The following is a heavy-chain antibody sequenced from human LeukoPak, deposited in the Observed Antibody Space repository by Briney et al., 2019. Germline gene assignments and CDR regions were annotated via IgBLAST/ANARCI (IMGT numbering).Heavy chain of an antibody. V-gene: IGHV5-51*01. CDR2: IYPGDSDT. Sequence: GESLKISCKGSGYSFTNYWIGWVRQMPGKGLEWMGIIYPGDSDTRYSPSFQGHFTISADKSISTAYLQWRSLKASDTAMYYCARQAGDGSWGGPFDIWGQGTVVTVSS. D-gene: IGHD2-15*01. CDR3: ARQAGDGSWGGPFDI. J-gene: IGHJ3*02. CDR1: GYSFTNYW.